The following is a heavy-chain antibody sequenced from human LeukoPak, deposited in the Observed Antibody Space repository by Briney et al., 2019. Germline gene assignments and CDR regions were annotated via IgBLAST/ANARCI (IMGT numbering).Heavy chain of an antibody. D-gene: IGHD3-3*01. Sequence: GGSLRLSCAASGFTFSDYYMSWIRQAPGKGLEWVSYISSSGSTIYYADSVKGRFTISRDNAKNSLYLQMNSLRAEDTAVYYCATKEDDFWSGYYYYYMDVRGKGTTVTVSS. CDR2: ISSSGSTI. CDR3: ATKEDDFWSGYYYYYMDV. V-gene: IGHV3-11*01. J-gene: IGHJ6*03. CDR1: GFTFSDYY.